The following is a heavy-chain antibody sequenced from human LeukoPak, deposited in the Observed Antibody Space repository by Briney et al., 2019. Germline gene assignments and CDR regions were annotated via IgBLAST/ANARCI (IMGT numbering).Heavy chain of an antibody. CDR3: ASAVGIAAAGPGY. CDR2: IKQDGSEK. Sequence: GGSLRLSCAASGFTFSRYWMSWVRQAPGKGLEWVANIKQDGSEKYYMDSVKGRFTISRDNAKNSVYLQMNSLRAEDTAVYYCASAVGIAAAGPGYWGQGTLVTVSS. D-gene: IGHD6-13*01. J-gene: IGHJ4*02. V-gene: IGHV3-7*03. CDR1: GFTFSRYW.